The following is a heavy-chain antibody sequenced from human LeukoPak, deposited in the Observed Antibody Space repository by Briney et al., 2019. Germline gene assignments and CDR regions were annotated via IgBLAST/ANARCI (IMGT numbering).Heavy chain of an antibody. CDR3: VREVGRPKTFYFDS. CDR1: GFTVSDNY. D-gene: IGHD3-16*01. Sequence: GGSLRLSCAASGFTVSDNYMSWVRQAPGKGLEWVAHISEAIYYADSVQGRFTISRDNAKNSLYLQMSNLRAEDTAMYYCVREVGRPKTFYFDSWGRGTPVTVSS. V-gene: IGHV3-69-1*01. J-gene: IGHJ4*02. CDR2: ISEAI.